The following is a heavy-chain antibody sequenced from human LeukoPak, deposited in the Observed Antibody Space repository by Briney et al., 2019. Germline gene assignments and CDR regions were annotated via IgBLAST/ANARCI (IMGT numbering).Heavy chain of an antibody. CDR2: IYYSGST. V-gene: IGHV4-59*08. CDR3: ARLIGYSYGQNWFDP. Sequence: SETLSLTCTVSGGSISSYYWSWIRQPPGKGLEWIGYIYYSGSTNYNPSLKSRVTISVDTSKNQFSLKLSSVTAADTAVYYCARLIGYSYGQNWFDPWGQGTLVTVSS. D-gene: IGHD5-18*01. CDR1: GGSISSYY. J-gene: IGHJ5*02.